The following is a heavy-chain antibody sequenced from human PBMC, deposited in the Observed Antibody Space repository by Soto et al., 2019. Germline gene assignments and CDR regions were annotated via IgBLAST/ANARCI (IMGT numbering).Heavy chain of an antibody. J-gene: IGHJ4*02. CDR2: IYYNGST. D-gene: IGHD3-22*01. Sequence: NLPETLSLTCAVSGGSISSSSYYWGWIRQPPGKGLEWIGSIYYNGSTYYNPSLKSRVTISVDTSKNQFSLKLSSVTAADTAVYYCARQGPYYYDSSGPGSYDYWGQGTLVTVSS. CDR1: GGSISSSSYY. V-gene: IGHV4-39*01. CDR3: ARQGPYYYDSSGPGSYDY.